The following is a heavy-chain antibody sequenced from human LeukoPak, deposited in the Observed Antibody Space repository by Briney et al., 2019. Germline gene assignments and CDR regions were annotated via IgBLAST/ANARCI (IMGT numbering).Heavy chain of an antibody. Sequence: GGSLRLSCAASGFTFSSSWMLWVRQAPGKGLMWVSRINTDGSSTSYADSVKGRFTISRDNAENTLYLQMNSLRAEDTAVYYCARGPMVRGAYGMDVWGQGTTVTVSS. J-gene: IGHJ6*02. V-gene: IGHV3-74*01. CDR2: INTDGSST. CDR3: ARGPMVRGAYGMDV. D-gene: IGHD3-10*01. CDR1: GFTFSSSW.